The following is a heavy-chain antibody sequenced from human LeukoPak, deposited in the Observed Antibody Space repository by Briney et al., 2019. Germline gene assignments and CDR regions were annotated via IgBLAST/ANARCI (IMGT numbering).Heavy chain of an antibody. Sequence: PGGSLRLSCAASGFTFSSYGMSWVRQAPGKGLEWVSAISGSGGSTYYADSVKGRFTISRDNSKNTLYLQMNSLRAEDTAVYYCAKVMVRGLISEFFDYWGQGALVTVSS. CDR1: GFTFSSYG. D-gene: IGHD3-10*01. CDR3: AKVMVRGLISEFFDY. J-gene: IGHJ4*02. CDR2: ISGSGGST. V-gene: IGHV3-23*01.